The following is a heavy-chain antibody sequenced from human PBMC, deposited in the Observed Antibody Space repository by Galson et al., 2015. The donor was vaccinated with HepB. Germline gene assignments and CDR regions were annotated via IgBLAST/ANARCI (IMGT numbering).Heavy chain of an antibody. D-gene: IGHD1-26*01. CDR3: ARHQTGGTYPLDY. CDR2: IYYSGST. V-gene: IGHV4-59*08. Sequence: ETLSLTCTVSGGSISSYYWSWIRQPPGKGLEWIGYIYYSGSTNYNPSLKSRVTISVDTSKNQFSLKVSSVTAADTAVYYCARHQTGGTYPLDYWGRGTLVTVSS. CDR1: GGSISSYY. J-gene: IGHJ4*02.